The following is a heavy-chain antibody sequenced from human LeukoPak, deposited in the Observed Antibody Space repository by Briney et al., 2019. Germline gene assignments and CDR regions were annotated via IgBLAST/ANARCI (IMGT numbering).Heavy chain of an antibody. V-gene: IGHV1-18*01. CDR3: ARDLSLMYSGSHKQTPGGVGYFDY. CDR2: ISAYNGNT. CDR1: GYTCTSYG. D-gene: IGHD1-26*01. Sequence: ASVKVSCKASGYTCTSYGISWVRQAPGQGLEWMGWISAYNGNTNYAQKLQGRVTMTTDTSTSTAYMELRSLRSDDTAVYYCARDLSLMYSGSHKQTPGGVGYFDYWGQGTLVTVSS. J-gene: IGHJ4*02.